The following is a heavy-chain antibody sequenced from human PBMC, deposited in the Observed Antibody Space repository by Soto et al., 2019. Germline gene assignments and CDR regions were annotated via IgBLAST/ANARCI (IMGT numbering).Heavy chain of an antibody. CDR2: IIPIFGTA. Sequence: SVKVSCKASGGTFSSYAISWVRQAPGQGLEWMGGIIPIFGTANYAQKFQGRVTITADESTSTAYMELSSLRSEDTAVYYCAKVGIAAAGTPFDYWGQGTLVTVSS. CDR1: GGTFSSYA. V-gene: IGHV1-69*13. D-gene: IGHD6-13*01. CDR3: AKVGIAAAGTPFDY. J-gene: IGHJ4*02.